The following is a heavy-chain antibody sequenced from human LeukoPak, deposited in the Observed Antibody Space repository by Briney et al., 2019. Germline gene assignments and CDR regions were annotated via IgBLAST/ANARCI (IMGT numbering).Heavy chain of an antibody. CDR1: GFTFSSYG. Sequence: PGGSLRLSCAASGFTFSSYGMHWVRQAPGKGLEWVAVISYDGSNKYYADSVKGRFTISRDNSKNTLYLQMNSLRAEDTAVYYCAKDGSSSWTLYYFDYWGQGTLVTVSS. CDR3: AKDGSSSWTLYYFDY. V-gene: IGHV3-30*18. D-gene: IGHD6-13*01. CDR2: ISYDGSNK. J-gene: IGHJ4*02.